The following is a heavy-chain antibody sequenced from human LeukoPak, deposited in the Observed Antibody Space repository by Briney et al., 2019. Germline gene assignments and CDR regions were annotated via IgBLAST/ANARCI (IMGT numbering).Heavy chain of an antibody. V-gene: IGHV3-21*01. D-gene: IGHD1-26*01. J-gene: IGHJ5*02. CDR2: ISSSSYI. Sequence: GGSLRLSCAASGFTFRSYSMNWVRQAPGKGLEWVSSISSSSYIYYADSVKGRFTISRDNAKNSLYLQMNSLRVEDTAVYYCARDVGVNWFDPWGQGTLVTVSS. CDR3: ARDVGVNWFDP. CDR1: GFTFRSYS.